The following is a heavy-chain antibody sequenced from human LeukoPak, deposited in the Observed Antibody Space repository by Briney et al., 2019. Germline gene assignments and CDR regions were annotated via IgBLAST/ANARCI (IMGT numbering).Heavy chain of an antibody. V-gene: IGHV3-23*01. CDR2: ITGSGGGT. CDR1: GFTFSNYA. J-gene: IGHJ4*02. Sequence: PGASLRLSRAASGFTFSNYAMIWVRQAPAKGREWVSAITGSGGGTYYADSVKGRVTISRENSKNTMYLKVNRLRVEDKAVYYCVKWGDYDVLTGYYDPDYWGQGSLVTVSS. D-gene: IGHD3-9*01. CDR3: VKWGDYDVLTGYYDPDY.